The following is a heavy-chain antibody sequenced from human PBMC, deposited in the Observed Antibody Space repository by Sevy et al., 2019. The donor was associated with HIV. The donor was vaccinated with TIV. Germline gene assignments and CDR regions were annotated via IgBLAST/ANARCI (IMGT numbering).Heavy chain of an antibody. D-gene: IGHD7-27*01. Sequence: GGSLRLSCAASGFTFSSYAMSWVRQAPGKGLEWVSAISGSGGSTYYADSVKGRFTISRDNSKNTRYLQMNSLRAEDTAVYYCAKDTRRNWGSHWYFDLWGRGTLVTVSS. V-gene: IGHV3-23*01. J-gene: IGHJ2*01. CDR1: GFTFSSYA. CDR3: AKDTRRNWGSHWYFDL. CDR2: ISGSGGST.